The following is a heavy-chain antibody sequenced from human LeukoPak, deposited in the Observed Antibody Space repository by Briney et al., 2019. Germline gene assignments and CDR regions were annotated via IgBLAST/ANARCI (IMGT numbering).Heavy chain of an antibody. CDR2: IRYDGSNK. V-gene: IGHV3-30*02. CDR1: GFTFSSYG. D-gene: IGHD2-15*01. Sequence: GGSLRLSCAASGFTFSSYGMHWVRQAPGKGLEWVAYIRYDGSNKYYADSVKDRFTISRDNSKNTLYLQMNSLRAEDTAVYYCAKEGRYCSGGSCYYAYFDYWGQGTLVTVSS. J-gene: IGHJ4*02. CDR3: AKEGRYCSGGSCYYAYFDY.